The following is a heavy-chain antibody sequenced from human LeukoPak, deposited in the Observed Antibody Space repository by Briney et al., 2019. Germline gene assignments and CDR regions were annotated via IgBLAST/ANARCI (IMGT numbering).Heavy chain of an antibody. Sequence: PSETLSLTCTVSGGSISSSSYYWGWIRQPPGKGLEWIGSIYYSGSTYYNPSLKSRVTISVDTSKNQFSLKLSSVTAADTAVYYCARPAGAARPRDYFDYWGQGTLVTVSS. D-gene: IGHD6-6*01. V-gene: IGHV4-39*01. J-gene: IGHJ4*02. CDR3: ARPAGAARPRDYFDY. CDR2: IYYSGST. CDR1: GGSISSSSYY.